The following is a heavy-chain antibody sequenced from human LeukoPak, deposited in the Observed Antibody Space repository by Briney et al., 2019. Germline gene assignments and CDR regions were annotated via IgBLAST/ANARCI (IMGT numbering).Heavy chain of an antibody. Sequence: GGSLRLSRAASGFTFSDYYMSWLRHAPGKGLEWVSYLNSSGSTIYYADSVKVRFTISRDNAKNSLYLQMNSLRADDTAVYYCARDQGLPYYYYYMDVWGKGTTVTVSS. CDR2: LNSSGSTI. D-gene: IGHD6-25*01. CDR1: GFTFSDYY. J-gene: IGHJ6*03. V-gene: IGHV3-11*01. CDR3: ARDQGLPYYYYYMDV.